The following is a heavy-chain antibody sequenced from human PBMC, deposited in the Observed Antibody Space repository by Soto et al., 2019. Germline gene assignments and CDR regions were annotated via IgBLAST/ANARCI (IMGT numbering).Heavy chain of an antibody. CDR1: GFTFSIYS. V-gene: IGHV3-23*01. CDR2: ISGSGGST. CDR3: AKVKVVAVA. J-gene: IGHJ5*02. Sequence: GGSLRLSCAASGFTFSIYSMSWVRQAPGKGREWVSAISGSGGSTYYADSVKGRFTISRDNSKNTLYLQMNSLRAEDTAVYYCAKVKVVAVAWRQGTRVTVSS. D-gene: IGHD6-19*01.